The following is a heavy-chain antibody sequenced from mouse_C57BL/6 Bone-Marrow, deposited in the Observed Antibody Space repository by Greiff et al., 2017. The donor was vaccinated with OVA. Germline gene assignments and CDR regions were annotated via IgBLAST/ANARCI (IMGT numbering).Heavy chain of an antibody. D-gene: IGHD5-1*01. V-gene: IGHV1-50*01. CDR2: IDPSDSYT. CDR1: GYTFTSYW. Sequence: QVQLQQPGAELVKPGASVKLSCKASGYTFTSYWMQWVKQRPGQGLEWIGEIDPSDSYTNYNLKFKGKATLTVDTSSSTAYMQLSSLTSEDSAVYYCARREYPVMDYWGQGTSVTVSS. J-gene: IGHJ4*01. CDR3: ARREYPVMDY.